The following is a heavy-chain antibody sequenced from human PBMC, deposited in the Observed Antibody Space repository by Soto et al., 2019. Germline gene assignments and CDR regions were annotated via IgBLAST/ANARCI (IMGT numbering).Heavy chain of an antibody. CDR1: GFTVNKYA. V-gene: IGHV3-23*01. Sequence: EVQLLESGGGLVQPGGSLRISCAASGFTVNKYAMSWVRQAPGKGLEWVSAISGSGDRTYYADSVKGRFTISRANSKNTLYLQMNSLRAEDTAVYYCAKEDVVPACMAGWVVRIHDHCGQGTLVTVSS. CDR3: AKEDVVPACMAGWVVRIHDH. D-gene: IGHD2-2*01. J-gene: IGHJ4*02. CDR2: ISGSGDRT.